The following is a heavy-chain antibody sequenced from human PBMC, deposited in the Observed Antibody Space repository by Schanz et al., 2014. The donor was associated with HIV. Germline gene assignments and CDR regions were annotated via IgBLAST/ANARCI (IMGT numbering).Heavy chain of an antibody. Sequence: EVQLMESGGGLVKPGGSLRLSCAASGFVFSSYAMHWVRQAPGKGLEWLSSISTSGSVKNYGDSVKGRFTISRDNAKTLLYLQMNSLRDEDTAVYYCARDCLSGCPADYWGQGTLITVSS. V-gene: IGHV3-21*06. J-gene: IGHJ4*02. D-gene: IGHD5-12*01. CDR2: ISTSGSVK. CDR1: GFVFSSYA. CDR3: ARDCLSGCPADY.